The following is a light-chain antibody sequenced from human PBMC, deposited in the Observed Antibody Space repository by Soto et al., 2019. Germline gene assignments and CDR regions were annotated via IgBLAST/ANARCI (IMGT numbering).Light chain of an antibody. CDR1: QNIHNH. J-gene: IGKJ1*01. CDR3: QQYGSSGT. Sequence: EIVLTQSPGTLSLSPGERVTLSFRASQNIHNHMSWFLQKPGQTPRLLIYGASNRATGIPDRFSGSGSGTDFTLTISRLEPEDFAVYYCQQYGSSGTFGQGTTGDIK. V-gene: IGKV3-20*01. CDR2: GAS.